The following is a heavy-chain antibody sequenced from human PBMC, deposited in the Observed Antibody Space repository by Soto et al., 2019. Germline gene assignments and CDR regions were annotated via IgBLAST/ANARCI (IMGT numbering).Heavy chain of an antibody. CDR3: RAALSLGGTYYQY. V-gene: IGHV3-30*03. CDR2: ISFDGTNK. D-gene: IGHD1-1*01. Sequence: GGSLRLSCAASGFSFSDFGMHWVRQAPGKGLEWVAVISFDGTNKYYADSVEGRFTIARDNSRKTLYLQMNSLRPDDTAVYHCRAALSLGGTYYQYWGQGTLVTVSS. CDR1: GFSFSDFG. J-gene: IGHJ4*02.